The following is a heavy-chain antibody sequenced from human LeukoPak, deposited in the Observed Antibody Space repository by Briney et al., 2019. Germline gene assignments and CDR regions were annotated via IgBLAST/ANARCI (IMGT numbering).Heavy chain of an antibody. J-gene: IGHJ4*02. CDR2: IYYSGSA. Sequence: SETLSLTCTVSGGSINSYYWSWIRQPPGKGLEWIGYIYYSGSANYNPSLKSRVTMSIDTSKNQFSLQLSSVTAADTAVYYCARDFDYWGQGTLVTVSS. V-gene: IGHV4-59*12. CDR3: ARDFDY. CDR1: GGSINSYY.